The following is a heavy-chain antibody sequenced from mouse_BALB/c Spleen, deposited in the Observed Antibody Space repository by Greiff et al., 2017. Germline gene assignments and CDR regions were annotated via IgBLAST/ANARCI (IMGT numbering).Heavy chain of an antibody. V-gene: IGHV14-3*02. D-gene: IGHD2-4*01. J-gene: IGHJ3*01. CDR1: GFNIKDTY. CDR3: ATVPTMITVLAY. Sequence: VQLQQSGAELVKPGASVKLSCTASGFNIKDTYMHWVKQRPEQGLEWIGRIDPANGNTKYDPKFQGKATITADTSSNTAYLQLSSLTSEDTAVYYCATVPTMITVLAYWGQGTLVTVSA. CDR2: IDPANGNT.